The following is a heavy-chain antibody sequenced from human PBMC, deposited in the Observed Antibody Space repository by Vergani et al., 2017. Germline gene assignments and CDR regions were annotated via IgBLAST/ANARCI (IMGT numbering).Heavy chain of an antibody. V-gene: IGHV3-48*03. D-gene: IGHD3-9*01. Sequence: EVHLVESGGGLVQPGRSLRLSCSGSGFTLGDYAMTWVRQAPGKGLEWISYMSSGDSIYYADSVKGRFTVSRDNTKNTLYLQMNSLRAEDTAVYYCARETDTGSSVSYNYYAMDVWGQGTTVSVSS. CDR1: GFTLGDYA. J-gene: IGHJ6*02. CDR3: ARETDTGSSVSYNYYAMDV. CDR2: MSSGDSI.